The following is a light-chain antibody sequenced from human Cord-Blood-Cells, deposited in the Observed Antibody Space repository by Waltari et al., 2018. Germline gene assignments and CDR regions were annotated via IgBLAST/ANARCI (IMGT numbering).Light chain of an antibody. J-gene: IGKJ1*01. CDR1: QRVSSSY. CDR3: QQYGSSRT. Sequence: EIVLTQSPGTLSLSPGERATLSYRASQRVSSSYLAWYQQKPGQAPRLLIYGASSRATGIPDRFSGSGSGTDFTLTISRLEPEDFAVYYCQQYGSSRTFGQGTKVEIK. V-gene: IGKV3-20*01. CDR2: GAS.